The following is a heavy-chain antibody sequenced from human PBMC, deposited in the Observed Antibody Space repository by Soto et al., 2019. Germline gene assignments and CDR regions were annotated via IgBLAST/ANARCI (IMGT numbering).Heavy chain of an antibody. CDR2: IIPIFGTA. Sequence: SVKGSCRASGGTFSSYAISWVRQAPGQGLEWMGGIIPIFGTANYAQKFQGRVTITADESTSTAYMELSSLRSEDTAVYYCARDGLRWSSSAYYHYYGMDVWGQGTTVTDCS. D-gene: IGHD6-6*01. V-gene: IGHV1-69*13. CDR3: ARDGLRWSSSAYYHYYGMDV. J-gene: IGHJ6*02. CDR1: GGTFSSYA.